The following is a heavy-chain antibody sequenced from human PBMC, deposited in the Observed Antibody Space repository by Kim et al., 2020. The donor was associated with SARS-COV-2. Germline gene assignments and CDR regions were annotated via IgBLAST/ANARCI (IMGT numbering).Heavy chain of an antibody. Sequence: ASVKVSCKASAYAFTSHDVHWVRQAPGQGLEWLGGTNPGIGSTVYAQKFQGRVTMTSDTSTTTVYMELNSLRSEDTAVYYCARVRDASNYQSYFDYWGQG. CDR1: AYAFTSHD. CDR2: TNPGIGST. D-gene: IGHD2-2*01. V-gene: IGHV1-46*01. J-gene: IGHJ4*02. CDR3: ARVRDASNYQSYFDY.